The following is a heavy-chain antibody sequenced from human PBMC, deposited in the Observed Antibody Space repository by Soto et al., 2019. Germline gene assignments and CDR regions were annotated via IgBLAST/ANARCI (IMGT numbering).Heavy chain of an antibody. CDR1: GFSLSSTRMA. Sequence: QITLKESGPTLVKPTQTRTLTCTFSGFSLSSTRMAVGWIRQPPGKALEWLGLIYWDDDKPYSPFLKSRLTITKDTYKNQVVLTMYNMDPVDTARSYCAHIVVAGLGYHFDYWGQGTLVTVSS. CDR2: IYWDDDK. D-gene: IGHD6-19*01. V-gene: IGHV2-5*02. CDR3: AHIVVAGLGYHFDY. J-gene: IGHJ4*02.